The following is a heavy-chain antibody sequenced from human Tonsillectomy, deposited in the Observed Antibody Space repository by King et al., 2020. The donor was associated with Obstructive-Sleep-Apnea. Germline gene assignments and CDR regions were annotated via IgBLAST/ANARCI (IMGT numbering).Heavy chain of an antibody. V-gene: IGHV4-34*01. D-gene: IGHD6-13*01. CDR1: GGSFSGYY. CDR2: INHSGST. Sequence: VQLQQWGAGLLKPSETLSLTCAVYGGSFSGYYWSWIRQPPGKGLEWIGEINHSGSTNYNPSLKSRVTISVDTSKNQFSLKLSSVTAADTAVYYCARERIAAAGTWDYYYDGMDVWGQGTTVTVSS. CDR3: ARERIAAAGTWDYYYDGMDV. J-gene: IGHJ6*02.